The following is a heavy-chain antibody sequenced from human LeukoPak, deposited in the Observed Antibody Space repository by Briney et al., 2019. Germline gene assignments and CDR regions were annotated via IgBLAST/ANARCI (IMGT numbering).Heavy chain of an antibody. Sequence: PSETLSLTCTVSGASISSGNYYWGWIRQPPGKGLEWIGSIYYSGSTYYNPSLKSRVTISIDTSKNQFSLKLSSVTAADTAVYYCARRDGNYDFWTGYLYYFNYWGQGTLVTVSS. J-gene: IGHJ4*02. CDR3: ARRDGNYDFWTGYLYYFNY. D-gene: IGHD3-3*01. CDR2: IYYSGST. V-gene: IGHV4-39*01. CDR1: GASISSGNYY.